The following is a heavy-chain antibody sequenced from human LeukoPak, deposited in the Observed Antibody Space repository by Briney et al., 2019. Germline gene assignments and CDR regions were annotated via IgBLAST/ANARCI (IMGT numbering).Heavy chain of an antibody. CDR3: ASFGGRIAVAGSDY. D-gene: IGHD6-19*01. J-gene: IGHJ4*02. CDR1: GFTFSSYS. V-gene: IGHV3-21*01. CDR2: ISSSSSYI. Sequence: GGSLRLSCAASGFTFSSYSMNWVRQAPGKGLEWVSSISSSSSYIYYADSVKGRFTISRDNAKNSLYLQMNSLRAEDTAVYYCASFGGRIAVAGSDYWGQGTLATVSS.